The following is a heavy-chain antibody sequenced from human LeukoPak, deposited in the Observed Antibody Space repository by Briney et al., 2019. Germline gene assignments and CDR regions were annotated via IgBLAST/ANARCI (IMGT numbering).Heavy chain of an antibody. V-gene: IGHV4-59*01. CDR1: GGSISSYY. CDR2: IYYSGST. CDR3: ATYYYDSSGTAGGLFDY. J-gene: IGHJ4*02. D-gene: IGHD3-22*01. Sequence: NTSETLSLTCTVSGGSISSYYWSWIRQPPGKGLEWIGYIYYSGSTNYNPSLKSRVTISVDTSKNQFSLKLSSATAADTAVYYCATYYYDSSGTAGGLFDYWGQGTLATVSS.